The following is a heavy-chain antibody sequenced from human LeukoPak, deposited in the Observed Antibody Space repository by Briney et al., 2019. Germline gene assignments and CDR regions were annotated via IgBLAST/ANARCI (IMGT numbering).Heavy chain of an antibody. V-gene: IGHV3-48*01. Sequence: PGGSLRLSCAASGFTFSSYSMNWVRQAPGKGLEWVSYISSSSSTIYYADSVKGRFTISRDNAKNSLYLQMNSLRAEDTAVYYCARDGGIVVVPAATYFDYWGQGTLVTVSS. CDR2: ISSSSSTI. CDR3: ARDGGIVVVPAATYFDY. CDR1: GFTFSSYS. D-gene: IGHD2-2*01. J-gene: IGHJ4*02.